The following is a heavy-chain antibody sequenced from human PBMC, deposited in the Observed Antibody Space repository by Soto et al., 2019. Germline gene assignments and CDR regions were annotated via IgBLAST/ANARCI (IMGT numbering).Heavy chain of an antibody. CDR3: ARAGYCTNGVCRSMDV. CDR2: ISAYNGNT. Sequence: ASVKVSCKASGYTFTSYGISWVRQAPGQGLEWMGWISAYNGNTNYAQKLQGRVTMTTDTSTSTAYMELRSLRSDDTAVYYCARAGYCTNGVCRSMDVWGQGATVTVSS. D-gene: IGHD2-8*01. J-gene: IGHJ6*02. V-gene: IGHV1-18*01. CDR1: GYTFTSYG.